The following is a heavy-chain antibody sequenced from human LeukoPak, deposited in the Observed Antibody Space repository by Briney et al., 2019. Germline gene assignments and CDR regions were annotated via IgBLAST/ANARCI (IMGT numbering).Heavy chain of an antibody. CDR2: IIPIVGTA. J-gene: IGHJ6*02. V-gene: IGHV1-69*04. D-gene: IGHD3-10*01. Sequence: SVKVSCKASGGTFSTYYAISWVRQAPGQGLEWMGMIIPIVGTANYAQKFQGRVTITADKSTATVYMELSNLRSGDTAVYYCARGITVVRGVIKGGMDVWGQGTTVTVSS. CDR3: ARGITVVRGVIKGGMDV. CDR1: GGTFSTYYA.